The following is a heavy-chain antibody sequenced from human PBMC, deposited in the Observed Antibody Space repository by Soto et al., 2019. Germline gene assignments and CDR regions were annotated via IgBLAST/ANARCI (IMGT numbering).Heavy chain of an antibody. CDR2: TYYSGGT. CDR1: GGSIISGDYY. CDR3: ARHQSQYQLLSVWFDP. J-gene: IGHJ5*02. V-gene: IGHV4-30-4*01. D-gene: IGHD2-2*01. Sequence: SETLSLTCTVSGGSIISGDYYWSWIRQTPGKGLEWIGYTYYSGGTNYNPSLKSRVIISVDTSKNQFSLKLSSVTAADTAVYYCARHQSQYQLLSVWFDPWGQGTLVTVSS.